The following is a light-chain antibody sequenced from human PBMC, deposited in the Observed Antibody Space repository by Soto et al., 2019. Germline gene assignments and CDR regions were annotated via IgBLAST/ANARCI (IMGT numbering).Light chain of an antibody. J-gene: IGLJ3*02. V-gene: IGLV1-47*01. CDR1: SSNIGGNY. CDR2: KNS. Sequence: QSVLTQPPSASATPGQRVTISCSGGSSNIGGNYGYWYQQFPGAAPKLLIYKNSQRPSGVPDRFSGSKSGTSASLVISGLRSEDEADYFCAAWDDSLSSWLFGGGTKLTVL. CDR3: AAWDDSLSSWL.